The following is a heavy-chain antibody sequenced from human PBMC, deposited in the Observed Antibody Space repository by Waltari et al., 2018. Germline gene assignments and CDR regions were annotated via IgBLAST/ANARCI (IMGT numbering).Heavy chain of an antibody. Sequence: QVQLQQWGAGLLKPSETLSLTCAVYGGSCSGYYWSWIRQPPGKGLEWIGEINHSGSTNYTPSLKSRVTISVDTSKNQFSLKLSSVTAADTAVYYCARVSGDYDLYYFDYWGQGTLVTVSS. D-gene: IGHD4-17*01. CDR3: ARVSGDYDLYYFDY. V-gene: IGHV4-34*01. CDR2: INHSGST. J-gene: IGHJ4*02. CDR1: GGSCSGYY.